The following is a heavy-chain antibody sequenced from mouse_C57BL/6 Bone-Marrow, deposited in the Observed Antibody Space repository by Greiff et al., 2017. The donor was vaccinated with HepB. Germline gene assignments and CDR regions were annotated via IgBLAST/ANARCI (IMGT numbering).Heavy chain of an antibody. CDR3: ARQGYYGSSPYYFDY. D-gene: IGHD1-1*01. V-gene: IGHV5-6*01. Sequence: EVNLVESGGDLVKPGGSLKLSCAASGFTFSSYGMSWVRQTPDKRLEWVATISSGGSYTYYPDSVKGRFTISRDNAKNTLYLQMSSLKSEDTAMYYCARQGYYGSSPYYFDYWGQGTTLTVSS. CDR1: GFTFSSYG. CDR2: ISSGGSYT. J-gene: IGHJ2*01.